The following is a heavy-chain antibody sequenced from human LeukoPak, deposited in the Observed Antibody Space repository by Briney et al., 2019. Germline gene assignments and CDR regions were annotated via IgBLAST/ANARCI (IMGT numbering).Heavy chain of an antibody. Sequence: PGGSLRLSCAASGFTFSSYAMTWVRQVPGKGLEWVASISGRGTTKYYGDSVKGRFTISRDNVTKTMFLQMNSLRGEDSAIYFCARRFCNGARCWGGFDYWGPGTLVTVS. CDR3: ARRFCNGARCWGGFDY. CDR1: GFTFSSYA. D-gene: IGHD3-3*01. V-gene: IGHV3-23*01. J-gene: IGHJ4*01. CDR2: ISGRGTTK.